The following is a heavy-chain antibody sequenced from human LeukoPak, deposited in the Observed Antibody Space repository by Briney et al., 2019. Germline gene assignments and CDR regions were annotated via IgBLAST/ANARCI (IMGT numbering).Heavy chain of an antibody. D-gene: IGHD3-3*01. CDR1: GYTFTSYV. CDR3: ARVGVGYYDFWSGYNNWFDP. V-gene: IGHV1-18*01. Sequence: ASVKVSCKASGYTFTSYVISCVRQAPGQGLEWMGWISAYNGNTNYAQKLQGRVTMTTDTSTSTAYMELRSLRSDDTAVYYCARVGVGYYDFWSGYNNWFDPWGQGTLVTVSS. CDR2: ISAYNGNT. J-gene: IGHJ5*02.